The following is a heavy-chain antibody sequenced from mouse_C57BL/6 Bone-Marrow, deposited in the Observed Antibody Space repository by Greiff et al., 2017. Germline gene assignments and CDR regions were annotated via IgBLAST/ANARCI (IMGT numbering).Heavy chain of an antibody. CDR1: GYTFTDYY. V-gene: IGHV1-26*01. J-gene: IGHJ2*01. CDR3: ARWYYGSSYDYFDY. D-gene: IGHD1-1*01. CDR2: INPNNGGT. Sequence: EVQLQQSGPELVKPGASVKISCKASGYTFTDYYMNWVKQSHGKSLEWIGDINPNNGGTSYNQKFKGKATLTVDKSSSTAYMELRSLTSEDSAVYYCARWYYGSSYDYFDYGGQGTTLTVSS.